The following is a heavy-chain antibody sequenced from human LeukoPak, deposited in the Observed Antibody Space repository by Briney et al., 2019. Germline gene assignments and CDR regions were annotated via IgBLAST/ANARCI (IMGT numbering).Heavy chain of an antibody. Sequence: GGALRDSRVAPRCTPFDALTCAVRPALGRGGEWVGRLKSKTDGGTTNHAPSMAGRFTLARDHSKNTLYLQMNSLKTEDTAVYYCTTDGSNIAAAGTLFYWGQGTLVTVSS. D-gene: IGHD6-13*01. CDR1: RCTPFDAL. V-gene: IGHV3-15*06. CDR3: TTDGSNIAAAGTLFY. CDR2: LKSKTDGGTT. J-gene: IGHJ4*02.